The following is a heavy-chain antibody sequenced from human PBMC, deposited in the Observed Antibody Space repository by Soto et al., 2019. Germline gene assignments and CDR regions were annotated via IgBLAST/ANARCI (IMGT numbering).Heavy chain of an antibody. J-gene: IGHJ5*01. Sequence: EVQLVESGGGLVKPGGSLTLSCAASGFSFSNVWMSWVRQAPGKGLEWVGHIKSKSVGGTTDYTAPVKGRFTISREDSKDPLFLHTNNLKNEDTALYFCTAYVTQTFCDGGPCYSVQTKIHDSSRHGMRVTGSS. CDR3: TAYVTQTFCDGGPCYSVQTKIHDS. D-gene: IGHD2-15*01. CDR1: GFSFSNVW. CDR2: IKSKSVGGTT. V-gene: IGHV3-15*01.